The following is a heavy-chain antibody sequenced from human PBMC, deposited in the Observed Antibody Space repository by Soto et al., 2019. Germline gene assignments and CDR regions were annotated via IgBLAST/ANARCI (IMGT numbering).Heavy chain of an antibody. CDR1: GYSFSFYW. D-gene: IGHD3-22*01. Sequence: GESLKISCKASGYSFSFYWIGWVRQMPGKGLEWMAIMYPDDSDIRYSPSFEAHVTISADKSTSTAFLQWSSLKASDTAMYYCATAYVYDFENSNYYRDAFDSWGQGTLVT. J-gene: IGHJ3*02. CDR3: ATAYVYDFENSNYYRDAFDS. V-gene: IGHV5-51*01. CDR2: MYPDDSDI.